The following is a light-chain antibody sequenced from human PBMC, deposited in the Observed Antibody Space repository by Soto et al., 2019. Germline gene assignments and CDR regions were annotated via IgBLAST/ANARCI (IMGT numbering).Light chain of an antibody. J-gene: IGKJ1*01. V-gene: IGKV1-5*03. CDR2: KAS. CDR3: QQYHSSWT. CDR1: QTISSW. Sequence: DIQITQSPSTLSGSVRYRVTITCRASQTISSWLAWYQQNRGKAPKLLIYKASTLKSGVPSRFSGSGFGTDFTLTISSLQAEDFASYYCQQYHSSWTFGQGTKVDI.